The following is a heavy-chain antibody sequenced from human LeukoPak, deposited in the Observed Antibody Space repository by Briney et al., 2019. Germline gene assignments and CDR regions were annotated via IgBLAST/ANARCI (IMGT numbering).Heavy chain of an antibody. V-gene: IGHV3-48*03. J-gene: IGHJ4*02. Sequence: GGCLRLSCAASGFTFSSYEMNWVRQAPGKGLEWVSYISRRGSTIYYADSVKGRFTISRDNAKNSLYLQMNSLRAEDTAVYYCARDLYNSGRSGIREFDYWGQGTLVTVTS. D-gene: IGHD5-12*01. CDR1: GFTFSSYE. CDR3: ARDLYNSGRSGIREFDY. CDR2: ISRRGSTI.